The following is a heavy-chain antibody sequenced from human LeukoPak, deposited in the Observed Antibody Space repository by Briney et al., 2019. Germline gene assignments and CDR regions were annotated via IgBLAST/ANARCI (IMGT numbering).Heavy chain of an antibody. Sequence: GESLKISCKGSGYSFTGYWIGWVRQMPGKGLEWMGIIYPGDSDTRYSPSFQGRVTISADKSISTAYLQWSSLKASDAAMYYCARLFGGGPKTTPFDHWGQGTPVTVSS. CDR3: ARLFGGGPKTTPFDH. CDR2: IYPGDSDT. J-gene: IGHJ4*02. CDR1: GYSFTGYW. D-gene: IGHD2-15*01. V-gene: IGHV5-51*03.